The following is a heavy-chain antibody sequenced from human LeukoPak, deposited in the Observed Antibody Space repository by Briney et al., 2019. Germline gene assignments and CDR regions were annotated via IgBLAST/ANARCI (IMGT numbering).Heavy chain of an antibody. CDR1: GGSISSYY. J-gene: IGHJ5*02. CDR3: ARDSYNWFDP. Sequence: PSETLSFTCTVSGGSISSYYWSWIRQPPGKGLEWIGYIYYSGSTNYNPSLESRVTISLDTSKSQFSLKLSSVTAADTAVYYCARDSYNWFDPWGQGTLVTVSS. CDR2: IYYSGST. V-gene: IGHV4-59*12.